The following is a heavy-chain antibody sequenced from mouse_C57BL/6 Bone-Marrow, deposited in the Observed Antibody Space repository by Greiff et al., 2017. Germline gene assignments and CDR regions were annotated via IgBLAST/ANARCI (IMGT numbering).Heavy chain of an antibody. CDR3: ARGVFITTYYYAMDY. Sequence: QVQLQQSGPELVKPGASVKISCKASGYAFSSSWMNWVKQRPGKGLEWIGRIYPGDGDTNYNGKFKGKATLTADKSSSTAYMQLSSLTSEDSAVYFCARGVFITTYYYAMDYWGQGTSVTVSS. CDR1: GYAFSSSW. V-gene: IGHV1-82*01. D-gene: IGHD1-1*01. CDR2: IYPGDGDT. J-gene: IGHJ4*01.